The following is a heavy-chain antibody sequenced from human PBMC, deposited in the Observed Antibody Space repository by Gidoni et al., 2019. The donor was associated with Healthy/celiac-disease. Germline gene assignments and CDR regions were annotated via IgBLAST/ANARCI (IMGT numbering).Heavy chain of an antibody. CDR3: AREYSSSSGGV. J-gene: IGHJ4*02. V-gene: IGHV4-59*01. D-gene: IGHD6-6*01. Sequence: QVQLQEPGPGLVKPSETLSLTCRVPGGSISSYYWSWIRQPPGKGLEWIGYIYYSGSTNYNPSLKSRVTMSVDTSKNQYSLKLGSVTAADTAVYYCAREYSSSSGGVWGQGTLVTVSS. CDR2: IYYSGST. CDR1: GGSISSYY.